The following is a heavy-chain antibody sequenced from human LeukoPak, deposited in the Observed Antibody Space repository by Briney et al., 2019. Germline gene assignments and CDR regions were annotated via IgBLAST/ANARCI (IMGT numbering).Heavy chain of an antibody. CDR1: GGSISSYY. J-gene: IGHJ3*02. V-gene: IGHV4-59*01. Sequence: SGTLSLTCTVSGGSISSYYWSWIRQPPGKGLEWIGYIYYSGSTNYNPSLKSRVTISVDTSKNQFSLKLSSVTAADTAVYYCARMVRLGTTVSFDIWGQGTMVTVSS. CDR3: ARMVRLGTTVSFDI. D-gene: IGHD4-17*01. CDR2: IYYSGST.